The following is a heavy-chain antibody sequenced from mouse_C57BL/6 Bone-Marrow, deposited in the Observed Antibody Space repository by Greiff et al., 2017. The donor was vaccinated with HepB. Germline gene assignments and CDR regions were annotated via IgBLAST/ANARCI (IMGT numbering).Heavy chain of an antibody. V-gene: IGHV1-75*01. D-gene: IGHD2-5*01. CDR1: GYTFTDYY. J-gene: IGHJ4*01. CDR3: ARRRELLYQLWDAMDY. CDR2: IFPGSGST. Sequence: QVQLKESGPELVKPGASVKISCKASGYTFTDYYINWVKQRPGQGLEWIGWIFPGSGSTYYNEKFKGKATLTVDKSSSTAYMLLSSLTSEDSAVYFCARRRELLYQLWDAMDYWGQGTSVTVSS.